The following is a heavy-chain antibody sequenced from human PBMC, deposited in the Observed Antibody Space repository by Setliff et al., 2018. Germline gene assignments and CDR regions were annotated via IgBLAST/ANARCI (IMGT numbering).Heavy chain of an antibody. D-gene: IGHD3-16*01. Sequence: PSETLSLTCAVSGYSISNGFYWGWIRQSPVKGLEWIGSLFDGGSAYYSPSLKSRASISLDASKNQFALKLTSATAADTAVYYCRLWSHNYRNDYWGQGTLVTVSS. CDR2: LFDGGSA. CDR1: GYSISNGFY. CDR3: RLWSHNYRNDY. V-gene: IGHV4-38-2*01. J-gene: IGHJ4*02.